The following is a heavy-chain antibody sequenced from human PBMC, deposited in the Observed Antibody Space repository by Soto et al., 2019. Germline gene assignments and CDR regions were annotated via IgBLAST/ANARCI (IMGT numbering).Heavy chain of an antibody. CDR3: AKDQIGGPVEY. Sequence: GWSLRLSSAPSAFTFSSYGMHWVSQAPGKGCQLVAVLSYEGSNKYYAGSVKGRFTISREHSKNTLYLQMNSLRAEDTAVYYCAKDQIGGPVEYWGRGTMVTVSS. CDR2: LSYEGSNK. D-gene: IGHD2-15*01. V-gene: IGHV3-30*18. J-gene: IGHJ4*02. CDR1: AFTFSSYG.